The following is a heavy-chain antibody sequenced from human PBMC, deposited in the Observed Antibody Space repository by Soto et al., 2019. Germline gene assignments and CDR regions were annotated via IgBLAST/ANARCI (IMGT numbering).Heavy chain of an antibody. Sequence: GGSLRLSGATSGFTFRFYDMHWVRQAPGEGLEWVAIISRDGNNKDYGDSVKGRFTISRDNSKNTLYLQMNSLRGEDTAVYYCAKDAYTPIRTTAHDSGGLDHWGRGTLVTVSS. CDR2: ISRDGNNK. CDR1: GFTFRFYD. V-gene: IGHV3-30*18. J-gene: IGHJ4*02. D-gene: IGHD4-4*01. CDR3: AKDAYTPIRTTAHDSGGLDH.